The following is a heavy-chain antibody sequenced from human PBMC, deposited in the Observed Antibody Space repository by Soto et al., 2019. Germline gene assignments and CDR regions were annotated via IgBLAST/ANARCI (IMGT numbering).Heavy chain of an antibody. D-gene: IGHD3-9*01. CDR3: ASLDYDILTGYSTNLDYYYYGMDV. CDR2: ISYDGSNK. CDR1: GFTFSSYA. V-gene: IGHV3-30-3*01. J-gene: IGHJ6*02. Sequence: PGGSLRLSCAASGFTFSSYAMHWVRQAQGKGLEWVAVISYDGSNKYYADSVKGRFTISRDNSKNTLYLQMNSLRAEDTAVYYCASLDYDILTGYSTNLDYYYYGMDVWGQGTMVTVSS.